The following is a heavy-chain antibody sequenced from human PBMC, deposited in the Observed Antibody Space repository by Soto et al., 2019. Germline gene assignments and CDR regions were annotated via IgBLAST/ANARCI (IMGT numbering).Heavy chain of an antibody. V-gene: IGHV1-46*01. CDR1: GYTLTNYY. D-gene: IGHD3-22*01. CDR2: INPSEGST. Sequence: ASVKVSCKASGYTLTNYYIHWVRQAPGQGLEWMGIINPSEGSTDYPQKFRGRVSLTTDTSTTTVYMELSSLSSEDTAVYYCARDSHHDYFDSSGYDDLDIWGQGTMVTVSS. J-gene: IGHJ3*02. CDR3: ARDSHHDYFDSSGYDDLDI.